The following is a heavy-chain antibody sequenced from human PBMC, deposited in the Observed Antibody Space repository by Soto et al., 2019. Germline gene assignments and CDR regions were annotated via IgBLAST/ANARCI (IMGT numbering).Heavy chain of an antibody. D-gene: IGHD2-8*02. CDR3: ARDVGYVRYYFDL. CDR1: GFTFRTYS. Sequence: GGSLRLSCAASGFTFRTYSMTWVRQAPAKGLEWVSSISNTGNTIYYADSVKGRFTISRDNAKNSLYLQVNSLTDEDTAVYYCARDVGYVRYYFDLWGQGTVVTVSS. CDR2: ISNTGNTI. J-gene: IGHJ4*02. V-gene: IGHV3-48*02.